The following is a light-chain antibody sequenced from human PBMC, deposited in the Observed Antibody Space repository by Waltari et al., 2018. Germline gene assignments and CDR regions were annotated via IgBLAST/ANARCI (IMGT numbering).Light chain of an antibody. Sequence: QSALTQPASVSGSPEQSITISCTGTSSDVGSYNLVSWYQQHPGKAPKLMISEVNERPSAVSLLCSASKSGNTASLTISGLQSEDEAAYYCCSYAGSNTVLFGGGTKLTVL. CDR1: SSDVGSYNL. CDR2: EVN. V-gene: IGLV2-23*02. J-gene: IGLJ2*01. CDR3: CSYAGSNTVL.